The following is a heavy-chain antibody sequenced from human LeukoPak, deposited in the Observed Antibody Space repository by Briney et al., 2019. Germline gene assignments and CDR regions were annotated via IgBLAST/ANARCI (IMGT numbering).Heavy chain of an antibody. Sequence: PWETLSLTCTVSGGSISSSSYYWGWIRQPPGKGLEWIGSIYYSGSTYYNPSLKSRVTISVDTSKNQFSLKLSSVTAADTAVYYCARVPYYYMDVWGKGTTVTVSS. CDR1: GGSISSSSYY. CDR2: IYYSGST. J-gene: IGHJ6*03. V-gene: IGHV4-39*07. CDR3: ARVPYYYMDV.